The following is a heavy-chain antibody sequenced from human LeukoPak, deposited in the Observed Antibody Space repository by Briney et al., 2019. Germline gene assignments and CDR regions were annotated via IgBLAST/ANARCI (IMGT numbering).Heavy chain of an antibody. V-gene: IGHV4-59*12. CDR3: ARDLSGYSLRYFDY. CDR1: GGSISSYY. CDR2: IYYSGST. J-gene: IGHJ4*02. Sequence: SETLSLTCTVSGGSISSYYWSWIRQPPGKGLEWIGYIYYSGSTTYNPSLKSRVTISVDTSKNQFSLILSSVTAADTAVYYCARDLSGYSLRYFDYWGQGTLVTVSS. D-gene: IGHD3-22*01.